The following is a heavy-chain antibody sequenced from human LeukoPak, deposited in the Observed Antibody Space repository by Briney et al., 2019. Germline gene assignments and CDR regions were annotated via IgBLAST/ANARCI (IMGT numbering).Heavy chain of an antibody. CDR1: GFTFSSYW. D-gene: IGHD6-25*01. CDR3: VRESISGKFDY. J-gene: IGHJ4*02. Sequence: GGSLRLSCAASGFTFSSYWMSWVRQAPGKGLEWVANIKQDGSEKYYVDSVKDRFTISRDNAKNSVYLQMNSPRVEDTAVYYCVRESISGKFDYWGQGTLVTVSS. V-gene: IGHV3-7*01. CDR2: IKQDGSEK.